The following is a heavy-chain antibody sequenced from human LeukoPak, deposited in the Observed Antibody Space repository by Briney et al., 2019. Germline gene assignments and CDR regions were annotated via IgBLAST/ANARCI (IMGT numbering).Heavy chain of an antibody. V-gene: IGHV3-23*01. D-gene: IGHD3-9*01. CDR1: GFTFSSYA. Sequence: GGSLRLSCAASGFTFSSYAMSWVGQAPGKGLEWVSAISGSGGSTYYADSVKGRFTISRDTSKNTLYLQMNSLRAEDTAVYYCAKDTLRYFDWLSPIDYWGQGTLVTVSS. J-gene: IGHJ4*02. CDR2: ISGSGGST. CDR3: AKDTLRYFDWLSPIDY.